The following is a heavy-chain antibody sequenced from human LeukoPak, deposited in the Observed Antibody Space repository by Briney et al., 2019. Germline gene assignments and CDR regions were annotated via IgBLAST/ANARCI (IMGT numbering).Heavy chain of an antibody. CDR1: GFTFSSYS. Sequence: GGSLRLSCAASGFTFSSYSMNWVRQAPGKGLEWVSYISSSSSTIYYADSVKGRFTISRDNAKNSLYLQMNSLRAEDTAVYYCARIAAAGPDYWGQGTLVTVSS. CDR2: ISSSSSTI. J-gene: IGHJ4*02. D-gene: IGHD6-13*01. CDR3: ARIAAAGPDY. V-gene: IGHV3-48*01.